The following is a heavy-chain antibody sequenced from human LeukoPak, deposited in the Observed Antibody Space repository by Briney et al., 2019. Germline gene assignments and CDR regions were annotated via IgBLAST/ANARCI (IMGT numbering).Heavy chain of an antibody. V-gene: IGHV3-48*04. CDR2: ISSSSSTI. J-gene: IGHJ4*02. Sequence: GGPLRLSCAASGCTLSSYSMNWVRQAPGKGLEWVSYISSSSSTIYYADSVKGRFTISRDNAKNSLYLQMNSLRAEDTAVYYCARGGVFVYWGQGTLVTVSS. CDR3: ARGGVFVY. CDR1: GCTLSSYS.